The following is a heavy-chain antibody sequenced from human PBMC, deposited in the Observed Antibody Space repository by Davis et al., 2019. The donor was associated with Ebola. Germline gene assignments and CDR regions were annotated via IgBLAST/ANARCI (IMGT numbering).Heavy chain of an antibody. CDR2: INAYNGHP. CDR1: GYTLTSGG. D-gene: IGHD3-22*01. J-gene: IGHJ4*02. V-gene: IGHV1-18*04. CDR3: ARDSHYYDSSGPNFDC. Sequence: ASVKVSCKASGYTLTSGGISWVRQAPGQGLEWMGWINAYNGHPKFAQKFQDRVTMTRDTSTNTAYMELRSLRSDDTAVYYCARDSHYYDSSGPNFDCWGQGTLVTVSS.